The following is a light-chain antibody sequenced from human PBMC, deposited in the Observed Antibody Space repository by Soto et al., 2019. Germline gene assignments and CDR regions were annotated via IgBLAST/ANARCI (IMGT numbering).Light chain of an antibody. CDR2: DAS. V-gene: IGKV1-5*01. Sequence: DIQMTQSPSTLSASVGDRVTITCRASQTISTWLAWYQQRPGKAPKILIYDASSLESWVPSRFSGSGSGTDFTLTISSLQPDDFATYYCQQFNSYSRTFGQGXXV. CDR3: QQFNSYSRT. J-gene: IGKJ1*01. CDR1: QTISTW.